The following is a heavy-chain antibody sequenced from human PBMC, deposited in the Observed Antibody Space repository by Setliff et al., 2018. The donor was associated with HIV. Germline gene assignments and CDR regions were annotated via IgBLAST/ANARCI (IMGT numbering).Heavy chain of an antibody. V-gene: IGHV1-18*01. CDR1: GYTLTELS. J-gene: IGHJ3*02. Sequence: ASVKVSCKISGYTLTELSIHWVRQAPGQGLEWMGRISVYNGNTIYAQKLQGRVIMITDTSTSTAYMELRSLRSDDTAMYYCATQRDIVMVPGQGGFDIWAQGTMVTVSS. D-gene: IGHD2-2*01. CDR2: ISVYNGNT. CDR3: ATQRDIVMVPGQGGFDI.